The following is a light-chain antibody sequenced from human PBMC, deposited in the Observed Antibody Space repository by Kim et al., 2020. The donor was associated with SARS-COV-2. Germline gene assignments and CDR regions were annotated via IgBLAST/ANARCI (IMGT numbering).Light chain of an antibody. V-gene: IGLV2-14*01. CDR1: IDDIGGYKS. J-gene: IGLJ1*01. CDR3: SSYSRTSMYV. Sequence: QSALTQPASVSGSPGQSVTISCTGTIDDIGGYKSVSWCQQHPGKAPKLMIYDVNERPSGVSRRFSASKSGNTASLTISGLQAEDEADYYCSSYSRTSMYVFGSGTKVTVL. CDR2: DVN.